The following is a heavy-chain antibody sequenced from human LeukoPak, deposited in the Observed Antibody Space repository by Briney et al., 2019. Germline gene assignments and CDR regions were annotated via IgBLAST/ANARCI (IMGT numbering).Heavy chain of an antibody. V-gene: IGHV4-59*12. CDR3: ARGHYYGSGSSYYYYYYMDV. CDR2: IYYSGST. Sequence: PSETLSLTCTVSGGSISSYYWSWIRQPPGKGLEWIGYIYYSGSTNYNPSLRSRVTISVDTSKNQFSPQLNSVTPEDTAVYYCARGHYYGSGSSYYYYYYMDVWGKGTTVTVSS. D-gene: IGHD3-10*01. CDR1: GGSISSYY. J-gene: IGHJ6*03.